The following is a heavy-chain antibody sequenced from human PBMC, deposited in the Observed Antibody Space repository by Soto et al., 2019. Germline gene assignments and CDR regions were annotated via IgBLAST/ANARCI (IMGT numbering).Heavy chain of an antibody. CDR3: ATGAAGLGYCIRTCGYDSMGY. Sequence: QVQLVQSGAEVKQPGSSVKVSCKASGGTFSSYAISWVRQAPGQGLEWVGGIIPIFGTANYGQKLQGRITTTTDESTSNAYMALRRLRSEDTDAYHCATGAAGLGYCIRTCGYDSMGYWGQGALVTVS. CDR1: GGTFSSYA. J-gene: IGHJ4*02. D-gene: IGHD2-2*01. CDR2: IIPIFGTA. V-gene: IGHV1-69*05.